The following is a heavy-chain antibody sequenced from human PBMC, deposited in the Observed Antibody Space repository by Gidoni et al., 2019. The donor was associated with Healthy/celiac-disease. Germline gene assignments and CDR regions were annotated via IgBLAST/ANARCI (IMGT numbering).Heavy chain of an antibody. J-gene: IGHJ4*02. CDR2: IYYSGST. V-gene: IGHV4-59*01. D-gene: IGHD3-22*01. CDR1: GGSISSYN. Sequence: QVQLQESGPGLAKPSETLSLTGTVSGGSISSYNWSWIRQPPGKGLEWIGYIYYSGSTNYNPSLKRRVTISVDTSKNQFSLKLSSVTAADTAVYYCARRDSSGYFGLYYFDYWGQGTLVTVSS. CDR3: ARRDSSGYFGLYYFDY.